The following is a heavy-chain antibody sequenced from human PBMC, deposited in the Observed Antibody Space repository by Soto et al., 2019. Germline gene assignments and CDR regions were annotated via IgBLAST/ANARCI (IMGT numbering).Heavy chain of an antibody. CDR2: INSDGRST. V-gene: IGHV3-74*01. J-gene: IGHJ4*02. D-gene: IGHD3-3*01. CDR1: GFTFSSYW. CDR3: ASLAGYDFWSLDY. Sequence: GGSLRLSCAASGFTFSSYWMHWVRQAPGKGLVWVSRINSDGRSTSYADSVKGRFTISRDNAKNTLYLQMNSLRAEDTAVYYCASLAGYDFWSLDYWGQGTLVTVSS.